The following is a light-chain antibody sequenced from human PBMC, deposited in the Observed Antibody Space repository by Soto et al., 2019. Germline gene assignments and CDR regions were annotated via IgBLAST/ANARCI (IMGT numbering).Light chain of an antibody. CDR2: GAS. J-gene: IGKJ4*01. CDR1: QSVSST. CDR3: QQYNDWLT. Sequence: EIVMTQSPDTLSVSPGERATLFCRASQSVSSTVAWYQQRPGQAPRLLIYGASTRATGIPARLSGSGSGTEFTLTISSLQSEDFAVYYCQQYNDWLTFGGGTKVDIK. V-gene: IGKV3-15*01.